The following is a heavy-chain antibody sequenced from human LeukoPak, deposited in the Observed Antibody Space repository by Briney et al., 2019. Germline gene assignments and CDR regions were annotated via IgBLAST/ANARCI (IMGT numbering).Heavy chain of an antibody. CDR3: ARAVSPMVQYYYYMDV. D-gene: IGHD3-10*01. Sequence: GGSLRLSCAASGFTVSSNYMSWVRQAPGKGLEWVSVIYSGGSTYYADSVKGRFTISRDNSKNTLYLQMNSLRAEDTAVYYCARAVSPMVQYYYYMDVWGKGTTVTISS. CDR1: GFTVSSNY. J-gene: IGHJ6*03. CDR2: IYSGGST. V-gene: IGHV3-66*01.